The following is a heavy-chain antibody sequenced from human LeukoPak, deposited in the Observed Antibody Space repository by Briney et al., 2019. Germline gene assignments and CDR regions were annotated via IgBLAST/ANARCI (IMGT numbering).Heavy chain of an antibody. CDR2: IYYSGST. V-gene: IGHV4-59*11. Sequence: SGTLSLTRTVSVGSLSSHYWSWIPQPPGKGLEWFGDIYYSGSTQYKPSLMSRVTISVDTSKIQFSLKLSSVTAADTAVYYCARIAMVRGVMAYYFDCWGQGSMV. CDR1: VGSLSSHY. J-gene: IGHJ4*02. D-gene: IGHD3-10*01. CDR3: ARIAMVRGVMAYYFDC.